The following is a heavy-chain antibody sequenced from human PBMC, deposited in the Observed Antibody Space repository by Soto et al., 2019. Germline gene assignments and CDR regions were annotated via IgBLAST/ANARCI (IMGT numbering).Heavy chain of an antibody. CDR2: ISSSNTYT. V-gene: IGHV3-11*05. Sequence: QVQLVESGGDLVKPGGSLRLSCAASGFTFNDYYMSWIRQAPGKGLDWVSYISSSNTYTNYADSVRGRFTISRDNAKNSLYLQMNSLRAEDTAVYYCARSGAYFDYWGQGTLVTVSS. CDR1: GFTFNDYY. J-gene: IGHJ4*02. CDR3: ARSGAYFDY.